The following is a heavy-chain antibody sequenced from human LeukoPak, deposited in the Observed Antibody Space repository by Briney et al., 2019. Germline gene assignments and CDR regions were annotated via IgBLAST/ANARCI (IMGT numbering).Heavy chain of an antibody. CDR1: GFTFDDYA. CDR2: ISGDGRST. CDR3: MMSLTAHYYYGMDV. Sequence: PGGSLRLSCAASGFTFDDYAMHWVRQAPGKGLEWVSLISGDGRSTYFADSVKGRFTISRDNSKNSLYLQMNSLRAEDTAVYHCMMSLTAHYYYGMDVWGQGTTVTVSS. D-gene: IGHD2-21*02. J-gene: IGHJ6*02. V-gene: IGHV3-43*02.